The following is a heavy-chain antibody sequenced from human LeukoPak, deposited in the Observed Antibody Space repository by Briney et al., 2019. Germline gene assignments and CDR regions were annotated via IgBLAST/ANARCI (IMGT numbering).Heavy chain of an antibody. CDR2: IYYSGST. CDR3: AREAAGRDAFDI. Sequence: PSETLSLTCTVSGGSISSYYWSWIRQPPGKGLEWIGYIYYSGSTNYNPSLKSRVTISVDTSKNQFSLKLSSVTAADTAVYYSAREAAGRDAFDIWGQGTMVTVSS. J-gene: IGHJ3*02. CDR1: GGSISSYY. D-gene: IGHD6-13*01. V-gene: IGHV4-59*01.